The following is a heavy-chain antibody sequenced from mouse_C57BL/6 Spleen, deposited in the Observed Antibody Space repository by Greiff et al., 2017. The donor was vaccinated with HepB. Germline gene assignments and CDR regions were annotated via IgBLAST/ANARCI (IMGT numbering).Heavy chain of an antibody. CDR1: GFTFSDYY. Sequence: DVQLVESEGGLVQPGSSMKLSCTASGFTFSDYYMAWVRQVPEKGLEWVANINYDGSSTYYLDSLKSRFIISRDNAKNILYLQMSSLKSEDTATYYCARGDSSGFDYWGQGTTLIVSS. CDR2: INYDGSST. CDR3: ARGDSSGFDY. D-gene: IGHD3-2*02. V-gene: IGHV5-16*01. J-gene: IGHJ2*01.